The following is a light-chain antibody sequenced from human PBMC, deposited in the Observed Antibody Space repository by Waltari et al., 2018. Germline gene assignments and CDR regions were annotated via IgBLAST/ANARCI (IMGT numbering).Light chain of an antibody. Sequence: QSVLTQPPSASGTPGQTVTISCSGSSSNIGPNYVYWYQQLLGTAPKFLIYRNDQRASGVPDRFSGSKSGTSASLAISGLRSEDEADYYCATWDDSLSGPSVVFGGGTKLTVL. CDR2: RND. V-gene: IGLV1-47*01. J-gene: IGLJ2*01. CDR1: SSNIGPNY. CDR3: ATWDDSLSGPSVV.